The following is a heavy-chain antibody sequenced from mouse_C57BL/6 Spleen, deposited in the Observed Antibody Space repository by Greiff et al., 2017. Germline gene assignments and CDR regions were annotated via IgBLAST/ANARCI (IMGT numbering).Heavy chain of an antibody. CDR3: ARGPPYDSGGGSCYFDV. CDR2: IYPSDSQT. V-gene: IGHV1-61*01. D-gene: IGHD1-1*02. Sequence: QVQLQQPGAELVRPGSSVKLSCKASGYTFTSYWMDWVKQRPGQGLEWIGNIYPSDSQTHYTKKFKDEATLTVDKSSSTAYMQLSSLTSEDSAVYDCARGPPYDSGGGSCYFDVWGTGTTVTVSS. CDR1: GYTFTSYW. J-gene: IGHJ1*03.